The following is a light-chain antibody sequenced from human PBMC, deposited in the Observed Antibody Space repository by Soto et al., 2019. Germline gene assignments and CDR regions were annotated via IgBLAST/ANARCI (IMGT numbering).Light chain of an antibody. CDR2: EVS. CDR3: SSLTTSFTYV. CDR1: SSDVGAYNY. Sequence: QSSLTQPASVSGSPGQSFAISCTGTSSDVGAYNYVSWYQQHPGKAPKLLLSEVSNRPSGVSDRFSGSKSGNTASLTISGLQAEDEADYYCSSLTTSFTYVFGTGTKVTVL. J-gene: IGLJ1*01. V-gene: IGLV2-14*01.